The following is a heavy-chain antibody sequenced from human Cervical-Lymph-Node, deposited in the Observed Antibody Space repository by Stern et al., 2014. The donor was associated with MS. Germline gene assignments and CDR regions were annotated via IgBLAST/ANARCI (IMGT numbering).Heavy chain of an antibody. CDR1: GYSFSNSW. CDR2: IYPGDSET. Sequence: EVQLVQSGAEVKKPGESLKISCKGSGYSFSNSWIGWVRQLPGKGLEGMGIIYPGDSETKYSPSFQGQVTISADKSISTAYLQWISLKASDTGMYYCARPRSGSNGYLEYYFDHWGPGTLVTVSS. V-gene: IGHV5-51*01. D-gene: IGHD3-22*01. J-gene: IGHJ4*02. CDR3: ARPRSGSNGYLEYYFDH.